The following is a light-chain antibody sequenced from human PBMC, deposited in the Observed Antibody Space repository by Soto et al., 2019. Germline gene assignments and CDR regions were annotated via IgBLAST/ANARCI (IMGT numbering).Light chain of an antibody. V-gene: IGKV1-39*01. Sequence: DIQMTQSPSALSASVGDRVTITCRASQSISRFLNWYQHKPGRAPKLLIYAAASLESGVPSRFSGSGSGTDFTLTISSLQPEDFATYYCQQSYSTPPLTFGPGTIVDIK. J-gene: IGKJ3*01. CDR1: QSISRF. CDR2: AAA. CDR3: QQSYSTPPLT.